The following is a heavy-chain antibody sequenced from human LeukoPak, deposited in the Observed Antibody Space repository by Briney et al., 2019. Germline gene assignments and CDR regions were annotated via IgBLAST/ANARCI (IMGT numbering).Heavy chain of an antibody. Sequence: SSVKVSCKASGGTFSSYAISWVRQAPGQGLEWMGGIIPIFGTANYAQKFQGRVRITADESTSTAYMELSSLRSEDTAVYYCARVCGLGSVYYYYYMDVWGKGTTVTVSS. D-gene: IGHD3/OR15-3a*01. CDR3: ARVCGLGSVYYYYYMDV. CDR1: GGTFSSYA. CDR2: IIPIFGTA. J-gene: IGHJ6*03. V-gene: IGHV1-69*01.